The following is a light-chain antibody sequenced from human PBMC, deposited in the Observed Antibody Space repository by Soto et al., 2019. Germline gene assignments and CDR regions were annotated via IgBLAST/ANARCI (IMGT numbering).Light chain of an antibody. Sequence: QLVLTQPPSMSGAPGQRVTISCTGSSSNIGAGYDVHWYRQLPGTAPKLLIYGNSNRPSGVPDRFSGSKSGTSASLAITGLQAKDEADYYCQSYDSSLSGVVFGGGTKLTVL. CDR2: GNS. CDR3: QSYDSSLSGVV. V-gene: IGLV1-40*01. CDR1: SSNIGAGYD. J-gene: IGLJ2*01.